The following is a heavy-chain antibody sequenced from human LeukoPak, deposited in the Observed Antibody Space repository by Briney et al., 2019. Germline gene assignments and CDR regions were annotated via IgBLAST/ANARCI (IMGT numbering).Heavy chain of an antibody. J-gene: IGHJ6*02. Sequence: GGSLRLSCAASGFTFSSYAMSWVRQAPGKGLEWVAVISYDGSNKYYADSVKGRFTISRDNSKNTLYLQMNSLRAEDTAVYYCAKGSANSGSYYEDYYYGMDVWGQGTTVTVSS. CDR3: AKGSANSGSYYEDYYYGMDV. CDR1: GFTFSSYA. D-gene: IGHD1-26*01. V-gene: IGHV3-30*18. CDR2: ISYDGSNK.